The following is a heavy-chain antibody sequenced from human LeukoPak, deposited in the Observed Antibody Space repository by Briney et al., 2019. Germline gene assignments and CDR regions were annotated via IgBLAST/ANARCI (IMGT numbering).Heavy chain of an antibody. CDR3: ARRAHPRDNYFDY. D-gene: IGHD3-9*01. J-gene: IGHJ4*02. V-gene: IGHV5-51*01. CDR1: GYSFTTYW. CDR2: IYPGDSDS. Sequence: GESLKISCKGSGYSFTTYWIGWVRQMPGKGLEWMGIIYPGDSDSTYSPSSQGLVTMSVDRSINTAYLQWSSLKASDSAMYYRARRAHPRDNYFDYWGQGTLVTVSS.